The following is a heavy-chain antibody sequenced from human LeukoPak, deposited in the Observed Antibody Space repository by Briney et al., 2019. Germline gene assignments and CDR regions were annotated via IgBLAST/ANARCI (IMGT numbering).Heavy chain of an antibody. CDR3: AKAGYCSTTGCPDYYYMDV. CDR2: IRYDGSNK. J-gene: IGHJ6*03. CDR1: GFTFISYS. D-gene: IGHD2-2*01. Sequence: GGSLRLSCAASGFTFISYSMNWVRQAPGKGLEWVAFIRYDGSNKFYADSVKGRFTFSRDNSKNTLYLQMNSLRTEDSAMYYCAKAGYCSTTGCPDYYYMDVWGKGTTVTVSS. V-gene: IGHV3-30*02.